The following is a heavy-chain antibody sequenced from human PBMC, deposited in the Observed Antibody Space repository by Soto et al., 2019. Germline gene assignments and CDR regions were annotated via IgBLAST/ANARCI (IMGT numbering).Heavy chain of an antibody. CDR1: CDSINSSHW. V-gene: IGHV4-4*02. D-gene: IGHD3-3*02. CDR3: AARHVWSRPWIDRRLHY. CDR2: ISHSGST. J-gene: IGHJ4*02. Sequence: QVQLQESGPGLVKPSGTLSLTCAVSCDSINSSHWWNWVRQPPEKGLVWIGQISHSGSTNYNPSPPSRGTISVDKSNNHFSLKLTSVTAADTAVDYCAARHVWSRPWIDRRLHYWGQGTLVTVSS.